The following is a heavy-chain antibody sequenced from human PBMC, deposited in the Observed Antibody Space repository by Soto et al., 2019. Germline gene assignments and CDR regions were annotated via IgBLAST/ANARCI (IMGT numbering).Heavy chain of an antibody. CDR3: ARSYNYDSSGYYYYYYGMDV. D-gene: IGHD3-22*01. CDR1: GGTFSSYA. Sequence: QVQLVQSGAEVEKPGSSVKVSCKASGGTFSSYAISWVRQAPGQGLEWMGGIIPIFGTANYAQKFQGRVTITADESTSTAYMELSSLRSEDTAVYYCARSYNYDSSGYYYYYYGMDVWGQGTTVTVSS. V-gene: IGHV1-69*01. J-gene: IGHJ6*02. CDR2: IIPIFGTA.